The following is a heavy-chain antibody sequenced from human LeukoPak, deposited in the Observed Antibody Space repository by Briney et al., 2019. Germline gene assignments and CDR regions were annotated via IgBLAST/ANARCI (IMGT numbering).Heavy chain of an antibody. CDR1: GFTFSSYA. D-gene: IGHD3-22*01. Sequence: GGSLRLPCAASGFTFSSYAMSWVRQAPGKGLEWVSTISGSGGNTYYADSVKGRFTISRDNSKNTLYLQMNSLRAEDTAVYYCAKTGLTLIVGHCDYWGQGTLVTVSS. CDR2: ISGSGGNT. CDR3: AKTGLTLIVGHCDY. J-gene: IGHJ4*02. V-gene: IGHV3-23*01.